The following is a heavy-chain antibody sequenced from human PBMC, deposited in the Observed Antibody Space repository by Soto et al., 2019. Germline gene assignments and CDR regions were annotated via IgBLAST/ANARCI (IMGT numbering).Heavy chain of an antibody. Sequence: PSETLSLTCTVSGGSISSGGYYWSWIRQHPGKGLEWIGYIYYSGSTYYNPSLNSRVTISVDTSKNQFSLKLSSVTAADTAVYNCARGDILTGYYYYMDVWGKGTTVTVSS. CDR2: IYYSGST. D-gene: IGHD3-9*01. CDR1: GGSISSGGYY. CDR3: ARGDILTGYYYYMDV. V-gene: IGHV4-31*03. J-gene: IGHJ6*03.